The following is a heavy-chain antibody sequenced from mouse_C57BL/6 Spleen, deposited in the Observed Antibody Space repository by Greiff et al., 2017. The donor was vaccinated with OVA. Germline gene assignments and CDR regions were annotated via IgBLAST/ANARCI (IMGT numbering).Heavy chain of an antibody. V-gene: IGHV1-9*01. CDR2: ILPGSGST. CDR1: GYTFTGYW. CDR3: ARRDGYCSFAY. Sequence: QVQLQQSGAELMKPGASVKLSCKATGYTFTGYWIEWVKQRPGHGLEWIGEILPGSGSTNYNEKLKGKATFTADKSSNTAYMQLSSLTPEDSAIYYCARRDGYCSFAYWGQGTLVTVSA. D-gene: IGHD2-3*01. J-gene: IGHJ3*01.